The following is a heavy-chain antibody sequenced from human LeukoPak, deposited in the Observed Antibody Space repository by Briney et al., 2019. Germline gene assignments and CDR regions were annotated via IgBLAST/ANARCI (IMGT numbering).Heavy chain of an antibody. CDR1: GGSISSSSYY. CDR2: IYYSGST. CDR3: ARLQLRMTPPLFDY. D-gene: IGHD4-17*01. J-gene: IGHJ4*02. Sequence: SETLSLTRTVSGGSISSSSYYWGWIRQPPGKGLEWIGSIYYSGSTYYNPSLKSRVTISVDTSKNQFSLKLSSVTAADTAVYYCARLQLRMTPPLFDYWGQGTLVTVSS. V-gene: IGHV4-39*01.